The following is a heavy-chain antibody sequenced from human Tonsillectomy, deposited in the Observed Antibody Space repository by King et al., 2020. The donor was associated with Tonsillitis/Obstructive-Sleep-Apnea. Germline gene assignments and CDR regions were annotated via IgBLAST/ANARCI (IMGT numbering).Heavy chain of an antibody. CDR1: GASISSSSYY. CDR2: IYYSGST. Sequence: QLQESGPGLVKPSETLSLTCTVSGASISSSSYYWSWIRQPPGKGLEWIGGIYYSGSTYYNPSLKSRVTISVDTSKNQFSLKVNSVTAADTAVYYCATLVGAAPSWYFDLWGRGTLVTVSS. CDR3: ATLVGAAPSWYFDL. J-gene: IGHJ2*01. V-gene: IGHV4-39*01. D-gene: IGHD1-26*01.